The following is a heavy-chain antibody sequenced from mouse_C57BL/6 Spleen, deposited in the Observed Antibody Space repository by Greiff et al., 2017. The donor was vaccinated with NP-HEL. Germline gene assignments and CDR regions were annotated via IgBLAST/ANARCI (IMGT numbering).Heavy chain of an antibody. CDR2: IDPSDSYT. CDR1: GYTFTSYW. J-gene: IGHJ2*01. V-gene: IGHV1-69*01. D-gene: IGHD1-1*01. Sequence: VQLQQPGAELVMPGASVKLSCKASGYTFTSYWMHWVKQRPGQGLEWIGEIDPSDSYTNYNQKFKGKSTLTVDESSSTAYMQLSSLTSEDSAVYYCARGATVVAPYFDYWGQGTTLTVSS. CDR3: ARGATVVAPYFDY.